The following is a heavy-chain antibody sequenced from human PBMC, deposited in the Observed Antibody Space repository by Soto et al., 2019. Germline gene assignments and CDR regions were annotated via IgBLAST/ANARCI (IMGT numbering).Heavy chain of an antibody. V-gene: IGHV4-30-4*01. CDR1: GGSISSGDYY. D-gene: IGHD5-18*01. Sequence: QVQLQESGPGLVKPSQTLSLTCTVSGGSISSGDYYWSWIRQPPGKGLEWIGYIYYSGSTYYNPSLTSRVTISLDTSKTQVSLKLSSGTAADTAVYYCARWIQLWSPIGRHYRYGDVWGQGTTVTVSS. J-gene: IGHJ6*02. CDR3: ARWIQLWSPIGRHYRYGDV. CDR2: IYYSGST.